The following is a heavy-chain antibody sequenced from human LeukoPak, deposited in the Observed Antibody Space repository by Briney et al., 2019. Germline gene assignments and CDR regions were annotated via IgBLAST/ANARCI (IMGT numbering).Heavy chain of an antibody. Sequence: GGSLRLSCAASGFTFSAYVMHWVRQAPGKGLECVAVISNDGNEKYYADSVKGRFSISRDNSKDTLYLQMSSLRTEDTAVYYCVRDGGYTGGWTYGAGDYWGQGNLVTVSS. D-gene: IGHD2-8*02. J-gene: IGHJ4*01. V-gene: IGHV3-30*04. CDR1: GFTFSAYV. CDR3: VRDGGYTGGWTYGAGDY. CDR2: ISNDGNEK.